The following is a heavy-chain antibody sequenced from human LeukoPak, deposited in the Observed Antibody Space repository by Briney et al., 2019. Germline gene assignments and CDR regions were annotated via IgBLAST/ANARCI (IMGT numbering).Heavy chain of an antibody. V-gene: IGHV1-58*02. CDR2: IVVGSGNT. Sequence: SVKVSFKASGFTFTISAMQWVRQPRGQRLEWIGWIVVGSGNTNYAQKFQERVTITRDMSTSTAYMELSSLRSEDTAVYYCAARADSGSYSDYYYYGMDVWGQGTTVTVSS. J-gene: IGHJ6*02. CDR1: GFTFTISA. D-gene: IGHD1-26*01. CDR3: AARADSGSYSDYYYYGMDV.